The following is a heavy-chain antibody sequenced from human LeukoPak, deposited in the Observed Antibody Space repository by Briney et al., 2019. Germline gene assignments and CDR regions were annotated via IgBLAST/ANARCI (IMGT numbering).Heavy chain of an antibody. J-gene: IGHJ3*02. CDR3: ARVKRAVTSTGEAFDI. D-gene: IGHD6-19*01. CDR1: GYIFKNYA. CDR2: INTNTGNP. V-gene: IGHV7-4-1*02. Sequence: ASVKVSCKASGYIFKNYAMNWVRQAPGQGLEWMGWINTNTGNPTYAQGFTGRFVFSLDTSASTAYLQISSLKAADTALYYCARVKRAVTSTGEAFDIWGLGTMVTVSS.